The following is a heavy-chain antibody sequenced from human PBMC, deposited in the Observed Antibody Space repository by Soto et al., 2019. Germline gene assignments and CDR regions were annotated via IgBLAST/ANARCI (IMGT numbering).Heavy chain of an antibody. Sequence: QVQVVESGGGVVQPGRSLRLSCAASGFTFSRYAIHWVRQAPGKGLEWVAVISKDGSNKYYVDSVKGRFTISRDNSRNTLYFQMNSLRDEDAAVYYCARSRSGAVADSFDFWGQGTLVNVSS. CDR3: ARSRSGAVADSFDF. CDR2: ISKDGSNK. CDR1: GFTFSRYA. V-gene: IGHV3-30*14. J-gene: IGHJ4*02. D-gene: IGHD3-10*01.